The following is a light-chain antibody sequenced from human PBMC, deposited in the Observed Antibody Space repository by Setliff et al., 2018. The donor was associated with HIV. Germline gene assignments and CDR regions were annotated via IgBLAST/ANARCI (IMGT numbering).Light chain of an antibody. Sequence: AIHLTQSPSSLSASVGDRVTMTCRASQGISRSLAWYQQRPGKPPHLIIYDGSTLQSGVPSRFSGRGSGTEFTLTINSLQPEDFATYFCQRFNTLVTFGQGTRLEIK. CDR3: QRFNTLVT. CDR1: QGISRS. J-gene: IGKJ5*01. CDR2: DGS. V-gene: IGKV1-13*02.